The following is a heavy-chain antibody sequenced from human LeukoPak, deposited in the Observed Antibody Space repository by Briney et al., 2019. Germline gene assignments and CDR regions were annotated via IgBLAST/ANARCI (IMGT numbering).Heavy chain of an antibody. CDR2: IRYDGSNT. CDR1: GFTFNNYG. CDR3: AKDGTSYYYIYY. J-gene: IGHJ4*02. D-gene: IGHD2/OR15-2a*01. Sequence: GGSLRLSCAASGFTFNNYGMHWVRQAPGKGLEWLAFIRYDGSNTYYADSVKGRFTVSRDDSKNTLYLQMNSLRGDDTAGYYCAKDGTSYYYIYYWGQGTLVTVSS. V-gene: IGHV3-30*02.